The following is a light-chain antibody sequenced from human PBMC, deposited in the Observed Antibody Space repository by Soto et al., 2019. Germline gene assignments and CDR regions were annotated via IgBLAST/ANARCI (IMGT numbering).Light chain of an antibody. CDR1: SSDVGSYNL. V-gene: IGLV2-23*01. CDR2: EGS. J-gene: IGLJ3*02. CDR3: CSFARGSTLV. Sequence: QSALTQPASVSGSPGQSITISCTGTSSDVGSYNLVSWYQQHPGNAPKLMIYEGSTRPSGVSNRFVGSKSGNTASLTISGLQAEDEADYYCCSFARGSTLVFGGGTKLTVL.